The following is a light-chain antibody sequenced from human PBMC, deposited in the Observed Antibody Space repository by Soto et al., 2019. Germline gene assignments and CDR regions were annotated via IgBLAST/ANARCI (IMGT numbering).Light chain of an antibody. V-gene: IGKV3-11*01. CDR2: DAS. CDR1: QSVSSY. Sequence: EIVLTQSPATLSLSPGERATLSCRASQSVSSYLAWYQQKPGQAPRLLIYDASNRATGIPARFSGSGSGTDFTLTISSLEPEEFPVYYCQQRSNWPRYTFGQGTKLEIK. J-gene: IGKJ2*01. CDR3: QQRSNWPRYT.